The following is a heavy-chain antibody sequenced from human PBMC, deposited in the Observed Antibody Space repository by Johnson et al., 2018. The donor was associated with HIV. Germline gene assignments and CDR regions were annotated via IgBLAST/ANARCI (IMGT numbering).Heavy chain of an antibody. J-gene: IGHJ3*02. CDR1: RFTFSDHY. CDR2: SRNKANSYTT. CDR3: AREPEGWAFDI. D-gene: IGHD1-26*01. V-gene: IGHV3-72*01. Sequence: VQLVEAGGGLVQPGGSLRLSCAASRFTFSDHYMDWVRQAPGKGLEWVGRSRNKANSYTTEYAASVKGRFTISRDDSKNSLYLQMNSLKTEDTAVYYCAREPEGWAFDIWGQGTMVTVSS.